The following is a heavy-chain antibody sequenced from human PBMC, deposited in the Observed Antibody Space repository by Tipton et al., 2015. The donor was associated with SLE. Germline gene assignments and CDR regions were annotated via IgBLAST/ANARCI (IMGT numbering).Heavy chain of an antibody. CDR3: ATLRGILSSGVDY. D-gene: IGHD2-15*01. J-gene: IGHJ4*02. Sequence: TLSLTCAVYGGSFSGYYWSWIRQPPGKGLEWIGEINHSGSTNYNPSLKSRVTISVDTSKNQLSLKLSSVTAADTAVYYCATLRGILSSGVDYWGQGTLVTVSS. CDR1: GGSFSGYY. V-gene: IGHV4-34*01. CDR2: INHSGST.